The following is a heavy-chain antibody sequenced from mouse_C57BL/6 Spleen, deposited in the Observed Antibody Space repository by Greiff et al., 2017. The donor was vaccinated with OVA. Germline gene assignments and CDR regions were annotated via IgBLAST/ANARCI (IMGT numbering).Heavy chain of an antibody. CDR2: IWSGGST. V-gene: IGHV2-2*01. CDR1: GFSLTSYG. J-gene: IGHJ3*01. Sequence: VMLVESGPGLVQPSQSLSITCTVSGFSLTSYGVHWVRQSPGKGLEWLGVIWSGGSTDYNAAFISRLSISKANSKSQVFFKMNSLQADDTAIYYCARNYYGSTWFAYWGQGTLVTVSA. D-gene: IGHD1-1*01. CDR3: ARNYYGSTWFAY.